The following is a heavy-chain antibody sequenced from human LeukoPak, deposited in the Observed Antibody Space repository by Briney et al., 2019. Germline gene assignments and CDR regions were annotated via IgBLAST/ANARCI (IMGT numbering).Heavy chain of an antibody. J-gene: IGHJ6*03. CDR1: GGSIRNYY. V-gene: IGHV4-59*08. CDR2: VYRDGNT. D-gene: IGHD6-25*01. CDR3: VRLAALRGFYYYMDV. Sequence: SETLSLTCTVSGGSIRNYYWSWIRQPPGKGLEWVANVYRDGNTYYSPSLESRVTISVDTSKNLFSLKLSSLSAADTATYYCVRLAALRGFYYYMDVWGKGTAVIVSS.